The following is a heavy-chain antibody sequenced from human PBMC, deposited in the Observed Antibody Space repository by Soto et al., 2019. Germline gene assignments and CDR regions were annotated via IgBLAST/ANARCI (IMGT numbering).Heavy chain of an antibody. Sequence: GGSLRLSCAASGFTFSDSYMSWIRQAPGKGLEWISYITFSGNTVYYADSLKGRFTISRDNAKNSLYLQMNRLRAEDTAVYYCARVSWREKYGMDVWGQGTTVTAP. V-gene: IGHV3-11*01. CDR2: ITFSGNTV. CDR3: ARVSWREKYGMDV. CDR1: GFTFSDSY. J-gene: IGHJ6*02.